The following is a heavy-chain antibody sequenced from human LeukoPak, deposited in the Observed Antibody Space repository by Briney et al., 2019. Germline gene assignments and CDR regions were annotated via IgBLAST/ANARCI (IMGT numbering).Heavy chain of an antibody. Sequence: SETLSLTCAVYGGSFSGYYWSWIRQPPGKGLEWIGEINHSGSTNYNPSLKSRVTISVDTSKNQFSLKLSSVTAADTAVYYYARGSWYGFDYWGQGTLVTVSS. D-gene: IGHD6-13*01. CDR1: GGSFSGYY. V-gene: IGHV4-34*01. J-gene: IGHJ4*02. CDR2: INHSGST. CDR3: ARGSWYGFDY.